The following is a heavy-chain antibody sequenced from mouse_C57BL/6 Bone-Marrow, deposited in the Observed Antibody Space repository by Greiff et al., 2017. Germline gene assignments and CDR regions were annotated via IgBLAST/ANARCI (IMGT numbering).Heavy chain of an antibody. D-gene: IGHD1-1*01. CDR3: ASGVGYYGSFAY. CDR2: IYPGDGDT. Sequence: QVQLQQSGAELVKPGASVKISCKASGYAFSSYWMNWVKQRPGKGLEWIGQIYPGDGDTNYNGKFKGQATLTADKSSSTAYMQLSSLTSEDSAVYFCASGVGYYGSFAYWGQGTLVTVSA. V-gene: IGHV1-80*01. CDR1: GYAFSSYW. J-gene: IGHJ3*01.